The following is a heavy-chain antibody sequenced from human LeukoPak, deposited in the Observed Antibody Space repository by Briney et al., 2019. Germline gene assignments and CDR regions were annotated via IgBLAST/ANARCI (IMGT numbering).Heavy chain of an antibody. CDR3: ARDAKYYYGSRTYFFFEY. Sequence: SETLSLTCTVSGGSFSTYYWSWIRQPAGKGLEWIGHIYTSRTTNYNPSLKSRVTMSIDTSKNQFSLKLSSVTAADTAIYYCARDAKYYYGSRTYFFFEYWGQGTLLTVSS. CDR1: GGSFSTYY. J-gene: IGHJ4*02. D-gene: IGHD3-10*01. V-gene: IGHV4-4*07. CDR2: IYTSRTT.